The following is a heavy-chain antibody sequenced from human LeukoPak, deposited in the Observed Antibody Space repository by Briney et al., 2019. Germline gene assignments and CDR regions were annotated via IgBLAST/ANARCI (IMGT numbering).Heavy chain of an antibody. CDR1: GGSFSGYY. Sequence: SETLSLTCAVYGGSFSGYYWSWIRQPPGKGLEWIGEINHSGSTNYNPSLKSRVTISVDTSKTQFSLKLSSVTAADTAVYYCAVMYSSNWYWFDPWGQGTLVTVSS. J-gene: IGHJ5*02. CDR2: INHSGST. V-gene: IGHV4-34*01. D-gene: IGHD6-13*01. CDR3: AVMYSSNWYWFDP.